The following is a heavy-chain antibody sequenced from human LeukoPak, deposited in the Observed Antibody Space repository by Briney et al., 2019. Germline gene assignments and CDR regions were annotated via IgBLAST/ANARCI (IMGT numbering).Heavy chain of an antibody. V-gene: IGHV3-33*01. CDR2: IWYDGSNK. J-gene: IGHJ4*02. CDR1: GFTFSSYG. Sequence: GRSLRLSCAASGFTFSSYGMHWVRQAPGKGLEWVAVIWYDGSNKYYADSVKGRSTISRDNSKNTLYLQMNSLRAEDTAVYYCARDAGYSYGYGTHFDYWGQGTLVTVSS. D-gene: IGHD5-18*01. CDR3: ARDAGYSYGYGTHFDY.